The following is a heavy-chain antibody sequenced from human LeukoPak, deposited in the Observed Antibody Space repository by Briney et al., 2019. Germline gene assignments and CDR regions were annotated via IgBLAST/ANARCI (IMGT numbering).Heavy chain of an antibody. D-gene: IGHD1-7*01. J-gene: IGHJ6*03. CDR2: INDRGRT. Sequence: SETLSLTCAVYGGSFSNYYWSGIRHPPRKGLGWIGEINDRGRTNYNPSLMTRVTVSVDTSKHQLSLTLSSVTATATAVYYCARRWNSGRHYYIDVWGKGATVSVSS. CDR3: ARRWNSGRHYYIDV. V-gene: IGHV4-34*01. CDR1: GGSFSNYY.